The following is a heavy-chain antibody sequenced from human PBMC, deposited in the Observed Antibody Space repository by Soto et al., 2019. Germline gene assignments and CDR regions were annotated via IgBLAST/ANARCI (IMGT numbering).Heavy chain of an antibody. J-gene: IGHJ3*02. V-gene: IGHV1-8*01. CDR1: GYTFTSYD. D-gene: IGHD6-13*01. Sequence: ASVKVPCKASGYTFTSYDINWVRQATGQGLEWMGWMNPNSGNTGYAQKFQGRVTMTRNTSISTAYMGLSSLRSEDTAVYYCATFLGIAAAGIDAFDIWGQGPMVTVSS. CDR3: ATFLGIAAAGIDAFDI. CDR2: MNPNSGNT.